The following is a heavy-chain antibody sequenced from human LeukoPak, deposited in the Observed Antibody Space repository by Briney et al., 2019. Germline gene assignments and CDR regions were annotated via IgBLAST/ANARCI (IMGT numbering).Heavy chain of an antibody. CDR1: GFTFSSYA. J-gene: IGHJ5*02. CDR2: INHSGST. V-gene: IGHV4-34*01. Sequence: PGGSLRLSCAASGFTFSSYAMSWIRQPPGKGLEWIGEINHSGSTNYNPSLKSRVTISVDTSKNQFSLKLSSVTAADTAVYYCARGRSNYGWRGFDPWGQGTLVTVSS. CDR3: ARGRSNYGWRGFDP. D-gene: IGHD4-11*01.